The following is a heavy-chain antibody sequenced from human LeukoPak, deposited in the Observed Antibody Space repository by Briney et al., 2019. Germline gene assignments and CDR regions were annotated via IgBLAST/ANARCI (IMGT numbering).Heavy chain of an antibody. V-gene: IGHV1-18*01. CDR3: ARVPYCGGDCYYGVTLDY. CDR1: GYTFTSYG. D-gene: IGHD2-21*02. J-gene: IGHJ4*02. CDR2: ISAYNGNT. Sequence: ASVKVSCKASGYTFTSYGISWVRQAPGQGLEWMGWISAYNGNTNYAQKLQGRVTMTTDTSTSTAYMELRSLRFDDTAVYYCARVPYCGGDCYYGVTLDYWGQGTLVTVSS.